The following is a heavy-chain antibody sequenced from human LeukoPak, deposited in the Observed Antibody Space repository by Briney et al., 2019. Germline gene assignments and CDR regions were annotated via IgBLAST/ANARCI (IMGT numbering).Heavy chain of an antibody. V-gene: IGHV3-74*01. CDR3: ARGPPWYFDL. CDR2: INGDGSST. D-gene: IGHD6-25*01. CDR1: GFTFSTSW. Sequence: PGGSLRLSCAASGFTFSTSWMTWVRQAPGKGLVWVSRINGDGSSTAYADSVKGRFTISRDNAKNTLYLQMNSLTAEDTAVYYCARGPPWYFDLWGRGTLVTVSS. J-gene: IGHJ2*01.